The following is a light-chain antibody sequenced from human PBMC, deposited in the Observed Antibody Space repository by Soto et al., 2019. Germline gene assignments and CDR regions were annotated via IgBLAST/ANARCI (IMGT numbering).Light chain of an antibody. CDR3: SSYTSSSTPGWV. CDR1: SSDVGGYNY. CDR2: EVS. J-gene: IGLJ3*02. V-gene: IGLV2-14*01. Sequence: QSALTQPASVSGSPGQSITISCTGTSSDVGGYNYVSWYQQHPGKAPKLMIYEVSNRPSGVSNRSSGSKSGNTASLTISGLQAEDEADYCCSSYTSSSTPGWVFGGGTKLTVL.